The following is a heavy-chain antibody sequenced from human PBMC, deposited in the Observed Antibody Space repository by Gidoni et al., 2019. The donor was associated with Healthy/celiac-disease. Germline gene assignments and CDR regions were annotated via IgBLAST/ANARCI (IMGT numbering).Heavy chain of an antibody. V-gene: IGHV3-23*01. Sequence: EVQLLESGGGLVQPGGSLRLSCAASGFTFSSYAMSWVRQAPGKGLEWVSAISGSGGSTYYADPVKGRFTISRDNSKNTLYLQMNSLRAEDTAVYYCAKDGGGPLRYFDWLLSGFFDYWGQGTLVTVSS. CDR3: AKDGGGPLRYFDWLLSGFFDY. CDR1: GFTFSSYA. J-gene: IGHJ4*02. D-gene: IGHD3-9*01. CDR2: ISGSGGST.